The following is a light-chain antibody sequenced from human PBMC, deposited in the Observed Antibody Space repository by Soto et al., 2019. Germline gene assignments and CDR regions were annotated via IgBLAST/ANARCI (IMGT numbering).Light chain of an antibody. Sequence: EIVMTQSPAALSESPGERATLFCRASQSVRSNFLAWYQQKPGQAPRLLIYGASTRATGVPGRFSGSGSGTEFTLTISSLQSEDFAFYYCQQYSAWPLTFGGGTKVEIK. CDR2: GAS. CDR1: QSVRSN. V-gene: IGKV3-15*01. CDR3: QQYSAWPLT. J-gene: IGKJ4*01.